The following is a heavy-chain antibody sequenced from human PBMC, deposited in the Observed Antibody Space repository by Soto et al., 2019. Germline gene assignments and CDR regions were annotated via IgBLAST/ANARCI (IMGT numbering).Heavy chain of an antibody. V-gene: IGHV3-33*01. J-gene: IGHJ5*02. CDR1: GFTFSSYG. CDR3: ARELDLDWFDP. Sequence: GGSLRLSFAAAGFTFSSYGMHWVRQVPGKGLEWVAVIWYDGSNKYYADSVKGRFTISRDNSKNTLYLQMNSLRAEDTAVYYCARELDLDWFDPWGQGTLVTVSS. D-gene: IGHD1-1*01. CDR2: IWYDGSNK.